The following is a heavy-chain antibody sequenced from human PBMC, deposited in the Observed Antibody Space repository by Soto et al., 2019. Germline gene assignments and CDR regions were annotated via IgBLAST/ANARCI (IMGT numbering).Heavy chain of an antibody. D-gene: IGHD6-13*01. CDR3: ARSIAAAVDLDY. CDR2: ISAYSGNT. Sequence: QVQLVQSGAEVKKPGASVKVSCKASGYTFSSYGISWVRQAPRQGLEWMGWISAYSGNTNYAQKLQGRVTMTTDTSTSTAYMEVRSLRSDDTAVYYCARSIAAAVDLDYCGEGTLVSVSS. CDR1: GYTFSSYG. J-gene: IGHJ4*02. V-gene: IGHV1-18*01.